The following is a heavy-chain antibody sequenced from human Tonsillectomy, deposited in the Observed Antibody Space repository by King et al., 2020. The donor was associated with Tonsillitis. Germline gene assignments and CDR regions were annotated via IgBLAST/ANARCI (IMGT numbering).Heavy chain of an antibody. CDR2: ISSSSRYI. D-gene: IGHD3-22*01. V-gene: IGHV3-21*06. J-gene: IGHJ3*02. Sequence: VQLVESGGGLVKPGGSLRLSCATSGFTFSDHDMNWVRQAPGKGLEWVSSISSSSRYIYYGDSVRGRFTVSSDNAKNSLYLQMNSLRDEDTAVYYCAKDKGAGYYDSSRGAFDKWGPGTRVTVSS. CDR3: AKDKGAGYYDSSRGAFDK. CDR1: GFTFSDHD.